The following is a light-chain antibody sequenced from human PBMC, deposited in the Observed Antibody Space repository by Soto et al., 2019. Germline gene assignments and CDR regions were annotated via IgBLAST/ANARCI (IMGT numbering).Light chain of an antibody. CDR3: SSYAGRNNVV. Sequence: QSVLTQPPSASGSLGQSVTISCTGTSSDVGGYNFVSWYQQHPGKAPKLMIYEGNKRPSGVPDRFSGSKSGNTASLTVSGLQAEDEAEYYCSSYAGRNNVVFGGGTKLTVL. J-gene: IGLJ3*02. CDR1: SSDVGGYNF. CDR2: EGN. V-gene: IGLV2-8*01.